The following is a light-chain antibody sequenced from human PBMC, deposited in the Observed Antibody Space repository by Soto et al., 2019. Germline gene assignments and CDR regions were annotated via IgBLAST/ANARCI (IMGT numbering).Light chain of an antibody. CDR1: QSVYTY. J-gene: IGKJ1*01. V-gene: IGKV3-11*01. CDR3: QQRTNWPPTWT. CDR2: DAS. Sequence: EIVLTQSPATLSLSPGERATLSCRASQSVYTYLAWYQQKPGQAPRLLIYDASKRATGIPARFSGSGSGTDFTPTISSLEPEDFAVYYCQQRTNWPPTWTFGQGTKVEIK.